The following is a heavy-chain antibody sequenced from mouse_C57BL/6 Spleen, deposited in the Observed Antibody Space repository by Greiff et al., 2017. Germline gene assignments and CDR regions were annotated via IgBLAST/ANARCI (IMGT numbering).Heavy chain of an antibody. CDR2: INPNYGTT. V-gene: IGHV1-39*01. CDR3: ATSSWGNFDY. J-gene: IGHJ2*01. Sequence: VHVKQSGPELVKPGASVKISCKASGYSFTDYNMNWVKQSNGKSLEWIGVINPNYGTTSYNQKFKGKATLTVDQSSSTAYMQLNSLTSEDSAVYYCATSSWGNFDYWGQGTTLTVSS. D-gene: IGHD4-1*01. CDR1: GYSFTDYN.